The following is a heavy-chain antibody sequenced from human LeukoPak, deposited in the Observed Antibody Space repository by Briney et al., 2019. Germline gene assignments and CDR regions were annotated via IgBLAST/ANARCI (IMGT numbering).Heavy chain of an antibody. V-gene: IGHV1-69*13. D-gene: IGHD2-2*01. J-gene: IGHJ6*03. CDR1: GGTFSSYA. CDR3: ARDLDCSSTSCPDYYYYMDV. Sequence: GASVKVSCKASGGTFSSYAISWVRQAPGQGLEWMGGIIPIFGTANYAQKFQGRVTITADESTSTAYMELSSLRSEDTAVYYCARDLDCSSTSCPDYYYYMDVWGKGTTVAVSS. CDR2: IIPIFGTA.